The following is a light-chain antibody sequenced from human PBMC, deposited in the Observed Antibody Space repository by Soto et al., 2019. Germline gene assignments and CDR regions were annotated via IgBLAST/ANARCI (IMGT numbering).Light chain of an antibody. CDR1: SSDVGGYNY. CDR2: EVS. V-gene: IGLV2-14*01. Sequence: QSALTQPASVSGSPGQSITISFTGTSSDVGGYNYVSWYQQHPGKAPKLMIYEVSNRPSGVYNRFSGSKSGNTASLTISGLQAEDEADYYCSSYTSSSTRVFGGGTKLTVL. J-gene: IGLJ3*02. CDR3: SSYTSSSTRV.